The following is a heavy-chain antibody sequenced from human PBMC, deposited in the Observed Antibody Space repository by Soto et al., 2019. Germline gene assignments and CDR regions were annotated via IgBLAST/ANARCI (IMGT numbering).Heavy chain of an antibody. J-gene: IGHJ4*02. CDR2: ISGSGGTI. D-gene: IGHD3-9*01. CDR1: GFTFSDYY. Sequence: KAGGSLRLSCAASGFTFSDYYISWIRQAPGKGLEWVSYISGSGGTIHYADSVRGRFTISRDNTKNSLYLQMNSLRADDTAVYYCARPILTGSRLDYWGQGTLLTVSS. V-gene: IGHV3-11*01. CDR3: ARPILTGSRLDY.